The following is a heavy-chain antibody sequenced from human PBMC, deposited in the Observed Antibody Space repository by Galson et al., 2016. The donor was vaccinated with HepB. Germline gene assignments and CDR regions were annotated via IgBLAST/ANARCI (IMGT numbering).Heavy chain of an antibody. CDR1: GFTFDGYA. CDR3: AKVLDFWSGYYYFDY. CDR2: ITWNSGTK. V-gene: IGHV3-9*01. Sequence: SLRLSCAASGFTFDGYAIHWVRQAPGKGLEWVSGITWNSGTKGYADSVKGRFTISRDNAKNSLYLQMNSLRPEDTALYYCAKVLDFWSGYYYFDYWGQGTLVTVSS. D-gene: IGHD3-3*01. J-gene: IGHJ4*02.